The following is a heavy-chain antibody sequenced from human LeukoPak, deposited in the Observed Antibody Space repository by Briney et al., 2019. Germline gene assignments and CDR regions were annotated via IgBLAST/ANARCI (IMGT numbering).Heavy chain of an antibody. D-gene: IGHD3-3*01. CDR3: ATSGTIFGVVIPYFDY. J-gene: IGHJ4*02. CDR1: GFTFSSYA. V-gene: IGHV3-23*01. CDR2: ISGSGGST. Sequence: GGSLRLSCAGSGFTFSSYAMSWVRQAPGKGLEWVSAISGSGGSTYYADSVKGRFTISRDNSKNTLYLQMNSLRAEDTAVYYCATSGTIFGVVIPYFDYWGQGTLVTVSS.